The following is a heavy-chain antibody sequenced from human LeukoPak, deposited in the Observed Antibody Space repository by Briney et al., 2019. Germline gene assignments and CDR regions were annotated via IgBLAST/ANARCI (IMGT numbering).Heavy chain of an antibody. J-gene: IGHJ5*02. CDR1: GGSISSYY. Sequence: SETLSLTCTVSGGSISSYYWSWIRQPPGKGLEWIGYIYYTGSTNYNPSLKSRVTISVDTSKNQFSLKLSSVTAADTAVYYCARALTQFWPFDPWGQGTLVTVSS. CDR3: ARALTQFWPFDP. D-gene: IGHD3-3*01. CDR2: IYYTGST. V-gene: IGHV4-59*01.